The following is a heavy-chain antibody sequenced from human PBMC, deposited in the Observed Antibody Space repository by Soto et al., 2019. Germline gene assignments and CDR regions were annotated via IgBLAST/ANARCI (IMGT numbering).Heavy chain of an antibody. Sequence: EVQLVESGGGLVQPGGSLRLSCAASGFTFSAYWMHWVRQAPGKGLVWVSRIHSNGNTTTYADSVKGRFTISRDNAKNTLYLQMNSLRAEDTAVYYCARSVRSGTYPYYYYAMDVWGQGTTVTVSS. CDR3: ARSVRSGTYPYYYYAMDV. D-gene: IGHD3-10*01. J-gene: IGHJ6*02. V-gene: IGHV3-74*01. CDR2: IHSNGNTT. CDR1: GFTFSAYW.